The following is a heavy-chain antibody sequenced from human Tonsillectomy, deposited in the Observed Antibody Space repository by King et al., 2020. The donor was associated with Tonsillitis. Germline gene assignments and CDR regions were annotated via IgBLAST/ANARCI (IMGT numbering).Heavy chain of an antibody. V-gene: IGHV4-31*03. Sequence: QLQESGPGLVKPSQTLSLTCTVSGGSISSGFYYWSWIRPHPGKGLEWIGYIYHSGSTYSNPSLQSRDTISVDTSKNHFFLKLTSVTAADTAVYYCARSMVGGVSPCGYGGQGTLVTVSS. D-gene: IGHD3-10*01. CDR1: GGSISSGFYY. CDR3: ARSMVGGVSPCGY. J-gene: IGHJ1*01. CDR2: IYHSGST.